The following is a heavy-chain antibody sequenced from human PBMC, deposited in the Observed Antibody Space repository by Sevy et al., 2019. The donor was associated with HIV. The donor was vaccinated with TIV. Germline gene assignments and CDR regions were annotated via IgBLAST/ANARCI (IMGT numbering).Heavy chain of an antibody. J-gene: IGHJ4*02. CDR3: TRWKAAQSIFDY. D-gene: IGHD6-13*01. CDR1: GFTFGDYC. CDR2: LKSDVYGGTI. Sequence: GSLRLSCTASGFTFGDYCMSWVRQAPGKGLEWVAFLKSDVYGGTIDHAASVRGRFVISRDDSKTIAYLQMNDLKTEDTGVYYCTRWKAAQSIFDYWGQGALVTVSS. V-gene: IGHV3-49*04.